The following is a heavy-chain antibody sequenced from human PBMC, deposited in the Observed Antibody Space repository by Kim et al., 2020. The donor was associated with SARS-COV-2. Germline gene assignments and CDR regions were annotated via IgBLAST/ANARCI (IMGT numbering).Heavy chain of an antibody. V-gene: IGHV5-51*01. CDR3: ARGFCSSTSCYWASFFDY. J-gene: IGHJ4*02. CDR1: GYSFTSYW. CDR2: IYPGDSDT. Sequence: GESLKISCKGSGYSFTSYWIGWVRQMPGKGLEWMGIIYPGDSDTRYSPSFQGQVTISADKSISTAYLQWSSLKASDTAMYYCARGFCSSTSCYWASFFDYWGQGTLVTVSS. D-gene: IGHD2-2*01.